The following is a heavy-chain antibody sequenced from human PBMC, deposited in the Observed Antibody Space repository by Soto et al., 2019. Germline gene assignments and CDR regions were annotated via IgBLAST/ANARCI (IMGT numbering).Heavy chain of an antibody. CDR3: ARGSNTSSQVRYLDR. J-gene: IGHJ4*02. CDR2: ITSRGSYI. V-gene: IGHV3-21*01. D-gene: IGHD2-2*01. CDR1: GFTFSGYT. Sequence: EVQLVESGGGLVKPGGSLRLSCAASGFTFSGYTMNWVRQAPGKGLEWVASITSRGSYIYYADSVRGRFTISRDNAKTSLYLQMNSLRAEDTAVYYCARGSNTSSQVRYLDRWGEGTLVTVSS.